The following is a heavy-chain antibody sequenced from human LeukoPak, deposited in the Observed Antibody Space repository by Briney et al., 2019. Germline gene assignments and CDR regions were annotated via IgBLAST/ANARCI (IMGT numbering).Heavy chain of an antibody. CDR1: GFTFSSYA. CDR2: ISGSGGSK. Sequence: GGSLRPSCAASGFTFSSYAMSWVRQAPGKGLEWVSAISGSGGSKYYADSVKGRFTISRDNSKNTLYLQMNSLRAEDTAVYYGAKVTVAFDYWGQGTRVTVSS. D-gene: IGHD4-23*01. J-gene: IGHJ4*02. CDR3: AKVTVAFDY. V-gene: IGHV3-23*01.